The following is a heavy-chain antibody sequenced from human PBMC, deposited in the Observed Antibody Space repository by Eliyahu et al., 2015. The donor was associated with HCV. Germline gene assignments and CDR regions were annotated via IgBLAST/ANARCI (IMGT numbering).Heavy chain of an antibody. J-gene: IGHJ4*02. Sequence: QVTLRESGPALVKPTQTLTLTCTFSGFSLSTSGMCVSWIRQPPGKPLEWLARIDWDDDKYYSTSLKTRLTISKDTSKNQVVLTMTNMDPVDTATYYCARIGGDDYGDYGWWYYFDYWGQGTLVTVSS. D-gene: IGHD4-17*01. CDR2: IDWDDDK. V-gene: IGHV2-70*15. CDR1: GFSLSTSGMC. CDR3: ARIGGDDYGDYGWWYYFDY.